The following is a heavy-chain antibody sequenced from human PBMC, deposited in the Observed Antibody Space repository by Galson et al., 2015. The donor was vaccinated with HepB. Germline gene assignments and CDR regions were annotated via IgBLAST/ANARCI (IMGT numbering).Heavy chain of an antibody. CDR2: ISSTSATI. D-gene: IGHD6-19*01. Sequence: RLSCAASGFTISNYAMNWFRQAPGKGLEWVSYISSTSATIYYADSVKGQFTISRDNAKNSLYLQMNSLRAEDTAVYYCARDAGWSEPWYFDLWGRGTLVTVSS. CDR1: GFTISNYA. CDR3: ARDAGWSEPWYFDL. J-gene: IGHJ2*01. V-gene: IGHV3-48*04.